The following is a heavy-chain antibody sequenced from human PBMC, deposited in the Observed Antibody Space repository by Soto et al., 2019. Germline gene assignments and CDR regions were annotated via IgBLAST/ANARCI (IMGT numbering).Heavy chain of an antibody. V-gene: IGHV4-34*01. CDR2: INHSGST. CDR3: ARSTAETYDILTGYYDY. CDR1: GGSFSGYY. Sequence: PSETLSLTCAVYGGSFSGYYWSWIRQPPGKGLEWIGEINHSGSTNYNPSLKSRVTISVDTSKNQFSLKLSSVTAADTAVYYCARSTAETYDILTGYYDYWGQGTLVTVSS. D-gene: IGHD3-9*01. J-gene: IGHJ4*02.